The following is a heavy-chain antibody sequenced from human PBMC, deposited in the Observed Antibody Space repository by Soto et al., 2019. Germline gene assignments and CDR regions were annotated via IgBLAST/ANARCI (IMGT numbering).Heavy chain of an antibody. J-gene: IGHJ4*02. D-gene: IGHD1-26*01. CDR2: IRNKANGYTT. CDR3: AKEATNDQWELLHFDS. CDR1: GFSFSDHY. Sequence: PGGSLRLSCAASGFSFSDHYMDWVRQAPGKGLEWLGRIRNKANGYTTEYAASVRGRISISRDDSKNSLFLRVTNLKIEDTAVYFCAKEATNDQWELLHFDSWGQGNLVTVSS. V-gene: IGHV3-72*01.